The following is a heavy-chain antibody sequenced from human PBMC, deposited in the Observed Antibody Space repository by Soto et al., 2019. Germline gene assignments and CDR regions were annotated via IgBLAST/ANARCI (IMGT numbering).Heavy chain of an antibody. D-gene: IGHD4-4*01. CDR3: ARGPYNNGKIGWTN. J-gene: IGHJ4*02. V-gene: IGHV3-30-3*01. CDR1: GFTFSNYV. Sequence: QVQLVESGGGVVQSGRSLRLSCATSGFTFSNYVMYWVRQAPGKGLEWVALISYDGSDKYYTDSVSGRFTISRDNSKNTLYLQMNSLRAEDTAVYYCARGPYNNGKIGWTNWGQGTPVTVSS. CDR2: ISYDGSDK.